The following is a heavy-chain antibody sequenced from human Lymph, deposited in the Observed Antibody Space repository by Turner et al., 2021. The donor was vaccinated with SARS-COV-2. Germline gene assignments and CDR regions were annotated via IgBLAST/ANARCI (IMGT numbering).Heavy chain of an antibody. Sequence: QVQLVESGGGVVQPGRSLGLSCAASGFTFSSSGKPGVRQAPGKGLEWVAVVWYDGSNKFYADSVKGRFTISRDNSKNTLYLQMNSLRAEDTAVYYCARHNGGRLDYWGQGTLVTVSS. D-gene: IGHD2-8*01. CDR1: GFTFSSSG. CDR3: ARHNGGRLDY. J-gene: IGHJ4*02. V-gene: IGHV3-33*01. CDR2: VWYDGSNK.